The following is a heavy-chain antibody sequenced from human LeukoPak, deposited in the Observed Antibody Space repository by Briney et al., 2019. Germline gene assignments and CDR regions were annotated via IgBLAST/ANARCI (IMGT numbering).Heavy chain of an antibody. CDR2: ISFSGDSI. CDR3: ARVIQLST. D-gene: IGHD5-24*01. Sequence: PGGSLRLSCAASGFTFSDSAMTWVPQAPGKGLEWVSLISFSGDSIYYADSVRGRFTISRDNSKDTLYLQMNSLRAEDTAIYYCARVIQLSTWGLGTMVTVSS. J-gene: IGHJ3*01. V-gene: IGHV3-23*01. CDR1: GFTFSDSA.